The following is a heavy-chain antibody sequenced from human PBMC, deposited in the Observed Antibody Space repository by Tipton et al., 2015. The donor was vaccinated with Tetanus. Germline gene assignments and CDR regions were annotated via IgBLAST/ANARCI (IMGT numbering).Heavy chain of an antibody. CDR3: AKELERPHSLFDY. CDR2: ISDSGTAGDSTT. Sequence: SLRLSCAASGFIFTNYAISWIRQAPGKRLEWVSAISDSGTAGDSTTYYADSVKGRFTVSRDNSKNTLYLQMNSLRAEDTAVYYCAKELERPHSLFDYWGQGTLVTVSS. CDR1: GFIFTNYA. J-gene: IGHJ4*02. V-gene: IGHV3-23*01. D-gene: IGHD3-3*01.